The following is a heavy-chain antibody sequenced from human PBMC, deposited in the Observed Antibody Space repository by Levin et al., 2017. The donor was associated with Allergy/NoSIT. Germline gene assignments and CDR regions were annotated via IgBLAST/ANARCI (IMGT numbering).Heavy chain of an antibody. CDR1: SFAMSDYG. Sequence: PGESLKISCEISSFAMSDYGMHWVRQAPGKGLEWVAVMLHDGSEQFYADSVKGRFTISRDISKKDTLYLQMNGLRAEDSAMYFCVKSDRGGGGDDTFDVWGQGTRVTVSS. CDR2: MLHDGSEQ. CDR3: VKSDRGGGGDDTFDV. J-gene: IGHJ3*01. D-gene: IGHD3-16*01. V-gene: IGHV3-30*18.